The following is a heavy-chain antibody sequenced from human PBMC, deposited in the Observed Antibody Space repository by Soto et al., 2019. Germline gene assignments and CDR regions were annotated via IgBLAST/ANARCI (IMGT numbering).Heavy chain of an antibody. Sequence: GGSLRLSCAASGFTFSDFGMHWVRQSPGKGLEWVAVISFEGSNKYFAESVKGRFTISRDDSKNTVYLQMNSLRPEDTAVYFCARDLTDYNYEYKFGFWGQGTLVAVSS. V-gene: IGHV3-30*03. CDR2: ISFEGSNK. CDR1: GFTFSDFG. CDR3: ARDLTDYNYEYKFGF. D-gene: IGHD4-4*01. J-gene: IGHJ4*02.